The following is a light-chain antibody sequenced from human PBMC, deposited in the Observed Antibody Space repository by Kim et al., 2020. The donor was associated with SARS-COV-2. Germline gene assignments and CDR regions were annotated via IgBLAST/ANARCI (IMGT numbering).Light chain of an antibody. CDR3: QQRREWPLT. Sequence: EIVLTQSPATLSLFPGERATLSCRASQSVSDYLAWYQQKPGQAPRLLIYDASNRATGIPARFSGSGSGTDFTLTISSLEPEDFAVYYCQQRREWPLTFGQGTRLEIK. J-gene: IGKJ5*01. CDR1: QSVSDY. V-gene: IGKV3-11*01. CDR2: DAS.